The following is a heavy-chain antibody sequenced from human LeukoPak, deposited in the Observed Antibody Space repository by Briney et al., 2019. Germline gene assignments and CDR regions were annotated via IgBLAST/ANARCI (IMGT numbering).Heavy chain of an antibody. Sequence: ASVTVSCKASGYTFTSYDINWVRQATGQGLEWMGWMNPNSGNTGYAQKFQGRVTMTRNTSISTAYMELSSLRSEDTAVYYCARGPSPRDFWSGYYSGYFDYWGQGTLVTVSS. CDR1: GYTFTSYD. CDR3: ARGPSPRDFWSGYYSGYFDY. D-gene: IGHD3-3*01. V-gene: IGHV1-8*01. CDR2: MNPNSGNT. J-gene: IGHJ4*02.